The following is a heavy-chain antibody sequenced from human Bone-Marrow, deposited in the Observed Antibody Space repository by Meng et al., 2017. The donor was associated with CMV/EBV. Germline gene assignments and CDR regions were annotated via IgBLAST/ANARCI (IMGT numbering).Heavy chain of an antibody. V-gene: IGHV3-23*01. CDR3: AKDSRSSSWYWDNWFDP. Sequence: FTFSSYAMRWVRQAPGKGLEWVSAISGSGGSTYYADSVKGRFTISRDNSKNTLYLQMNSLRAEDTAVYYCAKDSRSSSWYWDNWFDPWGQGTLVTVSS. D-gene: IGHD6-13*01. CDR2: ISGSGGST. CDR1: FTFSSYA. J-gene: IGHJ5*02.